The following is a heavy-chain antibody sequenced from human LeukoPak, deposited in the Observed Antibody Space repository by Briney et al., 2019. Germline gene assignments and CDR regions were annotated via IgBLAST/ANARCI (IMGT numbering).Heavy chain of an antibody. CDR2: ISYDGNNK. D-gene: IGHD6-13*01. J-gene: IGHJ5*02. CDR1: GFTFSSYA. V-gene: IGHV3-30*04. Sequence: PGRSLRLSCAASGFTFSSYATHSVRQAPGKGLEWVAVISYDGNNKYYGDSVKGRFTISRDNSKNTLYLQMNILRAEDTAMYSCAREHIATSGNNWFDPWGQGTLVTVSS. CDR3: AREHIATSGNNWFDP.